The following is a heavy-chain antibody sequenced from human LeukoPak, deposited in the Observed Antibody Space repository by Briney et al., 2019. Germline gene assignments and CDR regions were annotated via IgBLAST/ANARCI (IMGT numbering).Heavy chain of an antibody. D-gene: IGHD7-27*01. V-gene: IGHV4-59*01. CDR1: GFTFSGSA. CDR2: IYYTEA. Sequence: LRLSCAASGFTFSGSAMHWVRQASGKGLEWVGYIYYTEASYNPSLKSRVTISADTSKNQFSLKLYSVTAADTAVYYCATRKLGNDYWGQGTLVTVSS. J-gene: IGHJ4*02. CDR3: ATRKLGNDY.